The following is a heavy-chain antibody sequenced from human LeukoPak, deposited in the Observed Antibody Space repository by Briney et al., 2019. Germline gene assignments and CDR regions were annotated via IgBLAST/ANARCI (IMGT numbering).Heavy chain of an antibody. CDR1: VGSISSSGYY. V-gene: IGHV4-39*01. J-gene: IGHJ4*02. CDR3: ARPMGNDGGYFDY. D-gene: IGHD7-27*01. Sequence: PSETLSLTCTVSVGSISSSGYYWGWIRHPPGKWLEWLGSIYYSGSTYYNPSFKSRVTISVGTSKNQFSLKLSSVTAADTAVYYCARPMGNDGGYFDYWGQGTLVTVSS. CDR2: IYYSGST.